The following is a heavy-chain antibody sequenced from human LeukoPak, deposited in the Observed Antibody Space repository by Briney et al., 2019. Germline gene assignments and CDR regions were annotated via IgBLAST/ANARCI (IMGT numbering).Heavy chain of an antibody. CDR3: ARDRSTMVRGVIPYFDY. CDR2: XXYDGSNQ. D-gene: IGHD3-10*01. Sequence: XXXYDGSNQYYADSVKGRFTISRDNSKNTLYLQMNSLRAEDTAVYYCARDRSTMVRGVIPYFDYWGQGTLVTVSS. V-gene: IGHV3-30-3*01. J-gene: IGHJ4*02.